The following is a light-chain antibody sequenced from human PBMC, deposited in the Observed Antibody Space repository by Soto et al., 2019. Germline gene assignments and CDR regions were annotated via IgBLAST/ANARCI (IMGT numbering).Light chain of an antibody. CDR3: QQYNDWPPIT. J-gene: IGKJ5*01. CDR1: QSVRSN. CDR2: GTS. V-gene: IGKV3-15*01. Sequence: EVVMTQSPATLTVSRWERVTLXXRGSQSVRSNLAWDQQKPGQSPRLLXYGTSTGATGIPARFSGSGSGTELTLTISSLQSEGFAVYYCQQYNDWPPITFGPGTRLEI.